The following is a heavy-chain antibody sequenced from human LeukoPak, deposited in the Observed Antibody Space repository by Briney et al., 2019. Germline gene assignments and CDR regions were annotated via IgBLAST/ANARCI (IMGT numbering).Heavy chain of an antibody. CDR1: GGSISSYY. CDR3: ARNYDSSGYTAFGY. D-gene: IGHD3-22*01. Sequence: SETLSLTCTVSGGSISSYYWSWIRQPPGKGLEWLGHIYSSGSTNYNPSLKSRVTISVDTSKNQFSLKLSSVTAADTAVYYCARNYDSSGYTAFGYWGRGTLVTVSS. V-gene: IGHV4-59*01. J-gene: IGHJ4*02. CDR2: IYSSGST.